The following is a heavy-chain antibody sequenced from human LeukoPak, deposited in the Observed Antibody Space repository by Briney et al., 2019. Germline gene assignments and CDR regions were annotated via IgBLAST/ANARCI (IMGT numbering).Heavy chain of an antibody. Sequence: GASVKVSCKASGGTFSSYAISWVRQAPGQGLEWMGGIIPIFGTANYAQKFQGRVTITTDKSTSTAYMELSSLRSEDTAVYYCARDIAIAAAAFDYWGQGTLVTVSS. CDR1: GGTFSSYA. CDR3: ARDIAIAAAAFDY. D-gene: IGHD6-13*01. J-gene: IGHJ4*02. CDR2: IIPIFGTA. V-gene: IGHV1-69*05.